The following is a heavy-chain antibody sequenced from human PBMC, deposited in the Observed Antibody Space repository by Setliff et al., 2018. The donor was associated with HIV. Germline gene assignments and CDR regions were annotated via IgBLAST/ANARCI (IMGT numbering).Heavy chain of an antibody. J-gene: IGHJ4*02. D-gene: IGHD3-10*01. CDR3: ARKEGGRWFDPPPFDY. V-gene: IGHV4-59*08. CDR2: IYYRGST. CDR1: GGSIINNF. Sequence: PSETLSLTCTVSGGSIINNFWGWIRQPPGKGLEWIGYIYYRGSTDYNPSLKSRVSISIDTSKNQFSLKLNSVTAADTAVYYCARKEGGRWFDPPPFDYWGQGTLVTVSS.